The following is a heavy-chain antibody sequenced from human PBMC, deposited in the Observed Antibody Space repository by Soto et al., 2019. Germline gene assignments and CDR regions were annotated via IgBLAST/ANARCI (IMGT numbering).Heavy chain of an antibody. D-gene: IGHD2-15*01. CDR2: IKSKTDGGTT. V-gene: IGHV3-15*07. CDR3: TTGGIVVVAATLNPYYYGMDV. CDR1: GFTFSNAW. Sequence: GRSLRLSCAACGFTFSNAWMNWVRQAPGKGLEWVGRIKSKTDGGTTDYAAPVKGRFTISRDDSKNTLYLQMNSLKTEDTAVYYCTTGGIVVVAATLNPYYYGMDVWGQGTTVTVSS. J-gene: IGHJ6*02.